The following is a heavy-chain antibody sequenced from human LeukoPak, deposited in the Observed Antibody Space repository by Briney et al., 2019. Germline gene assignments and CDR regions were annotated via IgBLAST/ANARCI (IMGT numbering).Heavy chain of an antibody. V-gene: IGHV1-2*02. CDR1: GYTFTGYY. CDR2: INPNSGAT. D-gene: IGHD3-22*01. CDR3: ASGSNYYDSSGYYYFDY. Sequence: GASVKVSCKAPGYTFTGYYMHWVRQAPGQGLEWMGWINPNSGATNYAQIFQGRVTMTRDTSISTAYMELSRLRSDDTAVYYCASGSNYYDSSGYYYFDYWGQGTLVTVSS. J-gene: IGHJ4*02.